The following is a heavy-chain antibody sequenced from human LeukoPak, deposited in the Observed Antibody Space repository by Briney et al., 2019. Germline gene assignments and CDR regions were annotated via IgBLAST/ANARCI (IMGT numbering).Heavy chain of an antibody. V-gene: IGHV1-46*01. CDR1: GYTFTSYY. CDR3: ARTRAVAGKEGEFDY. D-gene: IGHD6-19*01. J-gene: IGHJ4*02. Sequence: ASVKVSCKASGYTFTSYYMHWVRQAPGQGLEWMGIINPSGGSTSYAQKFQGRVTMTRDTSTSTVYMELSSLRSEDTAVYYCARTRAVAGKEGEFDYWGQGTLVTVSP. CDR2: INPSGGST.